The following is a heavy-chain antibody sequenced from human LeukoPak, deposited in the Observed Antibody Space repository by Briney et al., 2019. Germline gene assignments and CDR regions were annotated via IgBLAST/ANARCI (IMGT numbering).Heavy chain of an antibody. CDR1: GYTFTGYY. J-gene: IGHJ3*02. D-gene: IGHD3-3*01. CDR3: ARASKILRFLEWPPGAFDI. V-gene: IGHV1-2*06. CDR2: INPNSGGT. Sequence: ASVKVSCKASGYTFTGYYMHWVRQAPGQGLEWMGRINPNSGGTNYAQKFQGRVTMTRDTSISTAYMELSRLRSDDTAVYYCARASKILRFLEWPPGAFDIWGQGTMVTVSS.